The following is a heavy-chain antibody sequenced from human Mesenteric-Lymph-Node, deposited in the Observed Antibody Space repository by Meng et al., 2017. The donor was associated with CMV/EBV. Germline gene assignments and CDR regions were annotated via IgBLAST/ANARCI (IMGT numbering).Heavy chain of an antibody. CDR2: IGGNGGSI. CDR1: GLMFSNHA. J-gene: IGHJ6*02. D-gene: IGHD3-3*01. CDR3: VKGRITIFGAFTEETYYGMDV. Sequence: SCTASGLMFSNHAMTWVRQAPGKGLEWVSVIGGNGGSIFYADSVKGRFTISRDNSKNTLYLQMSSLRAEDTAVYYCVKGRITIFGAFTEETYYGMDVWGQGTTVTVSS. V-gene: IGHV3-23*01.